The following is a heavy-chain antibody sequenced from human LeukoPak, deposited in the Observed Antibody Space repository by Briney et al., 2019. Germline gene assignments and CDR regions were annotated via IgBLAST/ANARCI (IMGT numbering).Heavy chain of an antibody. CDR3: ARGQGIVVRNPPRWFDP. CDR2: IYHSGST. CDR1: GGSISSGGYS. D-gene: IGHD3-22*01. V-gene: IGHV4-30-2*01. J-gene: IGHJ5*02. Sequence: PSQTLSLTCAVSGGSISSGGYSWSWIRQPPGKGLEWIGYIYHSGSTYYNPSLKSRVTISVDTSKNQFSLKLSSVTAADTAVYYCARGQGIVVRNPPRWFDPWGQGTLVTVSS.